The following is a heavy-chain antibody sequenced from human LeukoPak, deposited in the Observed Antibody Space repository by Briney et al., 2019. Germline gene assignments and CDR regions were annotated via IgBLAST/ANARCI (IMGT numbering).Heavy chain of an antibody. CDR3: AKDPGYSGYEFDY. V-gene: IGHV3-23*01. Sequence: GGSLRLSCAASGFTFSSYAMSWVRQAPGKGLEWVSAISGSGGSTYYADSVKGRSTISRDNSKNTLYLQMNSLRAEDTAVYYCAKDPGYSGYEFDYWGQGTLVTVSS. J-gene: IGHJ4*02. CDR2: ISGSGGST. D-gene: IGHD5-12*01. CDR1: GFTFSSYA.